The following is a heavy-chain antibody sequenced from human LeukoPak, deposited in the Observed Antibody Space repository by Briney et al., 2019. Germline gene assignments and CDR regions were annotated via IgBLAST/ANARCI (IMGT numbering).Heavy chain of an antibody. V-gene: IGHV1-8*01. CDR3: ARDPSLSRGSVLNTYYYYYGMDV. CDR2: MNPNSGNT. CDR1: GYTFTSYD. D-gene: IGHD4/OR15-4a*01. J-gene: IGHJ6*02. Sequence: ASVKVSCKASGYTFTSYDINWVRQATGQGLEWMGWMNPNSGNTGYAQKFQGRVTMTRNTSISTAYMELSSLRSEDTAVYYCARDPSLSRGSVLNTYYYYYGMDVWGQGTTVTVSS.